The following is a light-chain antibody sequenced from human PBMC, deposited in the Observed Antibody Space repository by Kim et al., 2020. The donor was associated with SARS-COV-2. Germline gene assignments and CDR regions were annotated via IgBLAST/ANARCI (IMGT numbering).Light chain of an antibody. CDR3: NARDGHV. J-gene: IGLJ1*01. CDR2: GKD. V-gene: IGLV3-19*01. CDR1: SLRNFY. Sequence: SSELTQDPAVSVALGQTVRITCQGDSLRNFYASWYQHKPGQAPVLVIYGKDNRPSGIPDRFSGSSSGNTASLTITGAQAEDEADYYCNARDGHVFGTGTK.